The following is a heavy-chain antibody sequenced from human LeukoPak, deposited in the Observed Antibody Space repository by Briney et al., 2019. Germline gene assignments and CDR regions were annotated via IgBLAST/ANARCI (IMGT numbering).Heavy chain of an antibody. J-gene: IGHJ4*02. V-gene: IGHV3-30*18. Sequence: GGSLRLSCAASGFTFSSYGMHWVRQAPGKGLEWVAVISYDGSNKYYADSVKGRFTISRDNSKNTLYLRMNSLRAEDTAVYYCAKDQGYSSSWLTGNFDYWGQGTLVTVSS. D-gene: IGHD6-13*01. CDR2: ISYDGSNK. CDR1: GFTFSSYG. CDR3: AKDQGYSSSWLTGNFDY.